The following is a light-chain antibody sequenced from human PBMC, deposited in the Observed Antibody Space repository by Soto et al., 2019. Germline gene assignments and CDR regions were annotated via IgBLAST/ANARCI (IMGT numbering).Light chain of an antibody. CDR2: GNK. CDR1: SSNIGADHD. V-gene: IGLV1-40*01. CDR3: QSYDSSLNGV. J-gene: IGLJ3*02. Sequence: QSVLTQPPSVSGAPGQRVTISCTGNSSNIGADHDVHWYQHLPGTAPKLLIYGNKNRPSGVPDRFSGSKSGTSASLAITGLQADDEADYYCQSYDSSLNGVFGAGTQLTVL.